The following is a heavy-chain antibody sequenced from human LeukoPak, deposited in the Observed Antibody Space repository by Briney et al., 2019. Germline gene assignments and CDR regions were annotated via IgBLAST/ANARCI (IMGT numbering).Heavy chain of an antibody. CDR3: ARDGEMPTIYFDY. V-gene: IGHV3-7*01. J-gene: IGHJ4*02. D-gene: IGHD5-24*01. CDR2: IKQDGSEK. Sequence: GGSLRLSCAVSGFTLSSHWMSWVRQAPGKGLEWVANIKQDGSEKYYVDSVKGRFTISRDNAKNSLFLQMNSLRAEDTAVYYCARDGEMPTIYFDYWGQGTLVTVSS. CDR1: GFTLSSHW.